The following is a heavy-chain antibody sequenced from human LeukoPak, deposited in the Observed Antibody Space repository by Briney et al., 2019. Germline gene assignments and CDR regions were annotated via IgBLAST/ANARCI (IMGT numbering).Heavy chain of an antibody. CDR2: IYYSGST. J-gene: IGHJ4*02. CDR1: GGSISSYY. Sequence: AGTLSLTCTVSGGSISSYYWSWIRQPPGKGLEWIGYIYYSGSTNYNPSLKSRVTISVDTSKNQFSLKLSSVTAADTAVYYCARDCSSTSCYPEWGQGTLVTVSS. V-gene: IGHV4-59*01. D-gene: IGHD2-2*01. CDR3: ARDCSSTSCYPE.